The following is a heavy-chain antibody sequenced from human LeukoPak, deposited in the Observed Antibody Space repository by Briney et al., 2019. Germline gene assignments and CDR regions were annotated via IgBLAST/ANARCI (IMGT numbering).Heavy chain of an antibody. J-gene: IGHJ1*01. CDR3: ARGELRYFDIEYFQH. CDR1: GGTFSSYA. D-gene: IGHD3-9*01. Sequence: SVKVSCKASGGTFSSYAISWVRQAPGQGLEWMGGIIPIFGTANYAQKFQGRVTITADKSTSTAYMELSSLRSEDTAVYYCARGELRYFDIEYFQHWGQGTLVTVSS. CDR2: IIPIFGTA. V-gene: IGHV1-69*06.